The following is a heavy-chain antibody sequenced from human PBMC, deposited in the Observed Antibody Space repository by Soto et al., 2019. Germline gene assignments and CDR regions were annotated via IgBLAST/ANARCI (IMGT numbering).Heavy chain of an antibody. Sequence: GGSLRLSCAASGFTFSSYAMSWVRQAPGKGLEWVSAISGSGGCTYYADSVKGRFTISRDNSKNTLYLQMNSLRAEDTAVYYCATSGTLLWFGEPPYDYWGQGTLVTVSS. CDR3: ATSGTLLWFGEPPYDY. V-gene: IGHV3-23*01. CDR1: GFTFSSYA. J-gene: IGHJ4*02. D-gene: IGHD3-10*01. CDR2: ISGSGGCT.